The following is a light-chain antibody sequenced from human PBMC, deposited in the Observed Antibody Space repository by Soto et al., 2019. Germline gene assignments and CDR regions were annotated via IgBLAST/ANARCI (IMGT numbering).Light chain of an antibody. Sequence: QSVLTQPASVSGSPGQSITISCTGTSSDVGGYDYVSWYQHHPGKAPKLMIFDVSHRPSGVSDRFSGSKSGNTASLTISGLHAEDEADYYCSSYTSTNIPIVGGGTQLTVL. J-gene: IGLJ7*01. V-gene: IGLV2-14*03. CDR3: SSYTSTNIPI. CDR1: SSDVGGYDY. CDR2: DVS.